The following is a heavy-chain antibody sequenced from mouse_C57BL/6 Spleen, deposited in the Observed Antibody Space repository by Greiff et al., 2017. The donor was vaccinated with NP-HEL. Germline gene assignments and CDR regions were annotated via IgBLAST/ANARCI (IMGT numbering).Heavy chain of an antibody. D-gene: IGHD2-4*01. CDR3: ARGNYDVYFAY. V-gene: IGHV1-52*01. J-gene: IGHJ3*01. Sequence: QVQLQQPGAELVRPGSSVKLSCKASGYTFTSYWMHWVKQRPIQGLEWIGNIDPSDSETHYNQKFKDKATLTVDKSSSTAYMQLSSLTSEDSAVYYCARGNYDVYFAYWGQGTLVTVSA. CDR2: IDPSDSET. CDR1: GYTFTSYW.